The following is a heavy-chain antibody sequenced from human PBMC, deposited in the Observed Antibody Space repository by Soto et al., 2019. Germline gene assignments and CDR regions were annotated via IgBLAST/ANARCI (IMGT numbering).Heavy chain of an antibody. J-gene: IGHJ6*02. CDR2: ISGSGGST. V-gene: IGHV3-23*01. CDR1: GFTFSSYA. CDR3: AKDRMVAVAGGSDHYYGMDG. D-gene: IGHD6-19*01. Sequence: QPGGSLRLSCAASGFTFSSYAMSWVRQAPGKGLEWVSAISGSGGSTYYADSVKGRFTISRDNSKNTLYLQMNSLRAEDTAVYYWAKDRMVAVAGGSDHYYGMDGWGQGPTGTVA.